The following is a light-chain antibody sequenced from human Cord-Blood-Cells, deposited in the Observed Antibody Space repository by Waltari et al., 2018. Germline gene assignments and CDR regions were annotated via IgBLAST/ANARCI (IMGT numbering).Light chain of an antibody. CDR1: SSDVGSYNL. J-gene: IGLJ3*02. CDR3: CSYAGSSTCWV. V-gene: IGLV2-23*01. CDR2: EGS. Sequence: QSALTQPASVSGSPGQSITISCTGTSSDVGSYNLVSWYQQHPGKAPKIMINEGSKRPSGFSNRLSGSESWDTASRTISGRQAEDEADYYCCSYAGSSTCWVFGGGAMLTVL.